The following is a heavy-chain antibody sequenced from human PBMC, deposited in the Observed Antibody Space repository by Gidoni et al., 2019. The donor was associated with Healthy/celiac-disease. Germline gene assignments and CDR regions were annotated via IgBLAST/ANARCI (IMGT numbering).Heavy chain of an antibody. CDR1: GGTFSSYA. CDR3: ARDGYVNYYDSGGWFDP. V-gene: IGHV1-69*01. J-gene: IGHJ5*02. D-gene: IGHD3-22*01. Sequence: QVQLVQSGAEVKKPGSSVKVSCQASGGTFSSYAISWVRQAPGQGLEWMGGIIPNFGTANYAQKFQGRVTITADESTSTAYMELSSLRSEDTAVYYCARDGYVNYYDSGGWFDPWGQGTLVTVSS. CDR2: IIPNFGTA.